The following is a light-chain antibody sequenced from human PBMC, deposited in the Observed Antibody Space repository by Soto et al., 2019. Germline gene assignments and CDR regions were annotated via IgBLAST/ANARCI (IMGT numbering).Light chain of an antibody. Sequence: EIVLTQSPGTLSLSPGERATLSCRASQSVTSSYLAWYQQKPGQAPRLLIYSASSRATGIPDRFSGSGSGTDFTLTISSLEPEDFAVYYCQHSGSSPPWTFGQGTKVEIK. J-gene: IGKJ1*01. CDR1: QSVTSSY. V-gene: IGKV3-20*01. CDR3: QHSGSSPPWT. CDR2: SAS.